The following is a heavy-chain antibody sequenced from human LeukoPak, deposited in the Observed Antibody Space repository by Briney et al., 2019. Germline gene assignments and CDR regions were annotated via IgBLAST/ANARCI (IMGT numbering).Heavy chain of an antibody. V-gene: IGHV4-59*08. Sequence: SSETLSLTCTVSGGSFSPYYWSWIRQPPGKGLEWIGHIHSRVGTNYNPSIKSRVTTSVDTSKNQFSLTLSSVTAADTAVYYCARVYDTSDYYFAFDIWGQGTKVTVSS. CDR3: ARVYDTSDYYFAFDI. CDR2: IHSRVGT. J-gene: IGHJ3*02. D-gene: IGHD3-22*01. CDR1: GGSFSPYY.